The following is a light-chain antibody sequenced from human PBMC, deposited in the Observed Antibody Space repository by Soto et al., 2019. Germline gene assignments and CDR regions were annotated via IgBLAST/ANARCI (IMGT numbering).Light chain of an antibody. V-gene: IGKV1-5*01. CDR1: QSISSW. Sequence: TQSPSTLSASVGDRVTITCRASQSISSWLAWYQQKPGKAPKLLIYDASSLESGVPSRFSGSGSGTEFTLTISSLQPDDFATYYCQQYSGTFGQGTKVDIK. J-gene: IGKJ1*01. CDR2: DAS. CDR3: QQYSGT.